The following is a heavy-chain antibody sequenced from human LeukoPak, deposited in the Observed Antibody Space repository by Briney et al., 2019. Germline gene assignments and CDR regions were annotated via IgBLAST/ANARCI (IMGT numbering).Heavy chain of an antibody. V-gene: IGHV4-4*08. D-gene: IGHD2-15*01. CDR1: GASIRSYY. CDR3: ARSLNAAPKLWAFDI. Sequence: SETLSLTCIVSGASIRSYYWSWIRQPPGKGLGWFGYVYDSGSTSYNPSLKSRVTISIDTSKTQFSLKLSSVTAADTAVYYCARSLNAAPKLWAFDIWGQGAMVTVSS. CDR2: VYDSGST. J-gene: IGHJ3*02.